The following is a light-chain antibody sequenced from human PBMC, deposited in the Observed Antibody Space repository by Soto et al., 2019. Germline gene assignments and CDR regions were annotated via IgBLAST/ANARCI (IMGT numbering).Light chain of an antibody. CDR3: KQYNSYLLP. CDR2: KAS. Sequence: LQMTRSPSNMSASLGDRVTISCRASQSISCWLAGYQQKPGKAPKLLIYKASSVESGVPSRFSSSGSRTEFPLTTRSLQPDAFATYYCKQYNSYLLPFGRGTTV. V-gene: IGKV1-5*03. CDR1: QSISCW. J-gene: IGKJ4*01.